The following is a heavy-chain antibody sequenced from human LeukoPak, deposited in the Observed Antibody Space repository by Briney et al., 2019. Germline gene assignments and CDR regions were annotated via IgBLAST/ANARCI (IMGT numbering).Heavy chain of an antibody. CDR3: ARGTRSLVPHFDY. CDR1: GVSFSDNY. J-gene: IGHJ4*02. D-gene: IGHD3-10*01. CDR2: INHSGST. Sequence: SETLSLTCAVHGVSFSDNYWNWIRQPPGKGLEWIGEINHSGSTNYNPSLKSRVTISVDTSKNQFSLKLSSVTAADTAVYYCARGTRSLVPHFDYWGQGTLVTVSS. V-gene: IGHV4-34*01.